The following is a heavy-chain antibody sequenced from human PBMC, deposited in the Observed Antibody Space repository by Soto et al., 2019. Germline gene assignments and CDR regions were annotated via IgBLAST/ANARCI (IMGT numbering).Heavy chain of an antibody. D-gene: IGHD1-1*01. J-gene: IGHJ5*02. CDR1: GGSISSGGYY. CDR3: ARGPQRGLEFDP. Sequence: QVQLQESGPGLVKPSQTLSLTCTVSGGSISSGGYYWSWIRQHPGKGLEWIGYIYYSGSTYYNPSLNSRIIISADTSKNQFSLKLSSVTAADTAVYYCARGPQRGLEFDPWGQGTLVTVSS. V-gene: IGHV4-31*03. CDR2: IYYSGST.